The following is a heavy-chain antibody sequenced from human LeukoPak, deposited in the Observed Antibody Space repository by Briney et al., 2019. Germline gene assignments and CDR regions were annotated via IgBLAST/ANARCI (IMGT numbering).Heavy chain of an antibody. D-gene: IGHD6-13*01. CDR2: INPNSGGT. V-gene: IGHV1-2*02. CDR1: GYTFTGYY. Sequence: ASVKVSCKASGYTFTGYYMQWVRQAPGQGLEWMGWINPNSGGTNYAQKFQGRVTMTRDTSISTAYMELSRLRSDDTAVYYCARDLPRGSSSWYDYWGQGTLATVSS. CDR3: ARDLPRGSSSWYDY. J-gene: IGHJ4*02.